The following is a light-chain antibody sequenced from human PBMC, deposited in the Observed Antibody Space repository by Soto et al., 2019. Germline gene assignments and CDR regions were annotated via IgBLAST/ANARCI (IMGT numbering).Light chain of an antibody. V-gene: IGKV3D-15*01. J-gene: IGKJ5*01. CDR1: QTVYTN. Sequence: VMTQSPVTLSVSPGESATLSCRASQTVYTNLAWYKQKPGQTPRLLIYEASTRATGVPARFSGSGSGTEFTLTISSLQPEDFATYYCQQSYSTPITFGQGTRLEIK. CDR3: QQSYSTPIT. CDR2: EAS.